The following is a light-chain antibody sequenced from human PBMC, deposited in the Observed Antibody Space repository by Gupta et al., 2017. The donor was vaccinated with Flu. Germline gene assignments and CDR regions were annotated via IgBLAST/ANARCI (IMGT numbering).Light chain of an antibody. V-gene: IGKV1-16*02. Sequence: DIQMTQSPSSLSASVGDSVTITCRASQDITNHLAWFQQVPGKAPKCLIYADSSLQSGVSSKFSGSGSGTDFTLTISSLQPEDFVTYYCQQYKSYPITFGQGTRLEIK. CDR1: QDITNH. J-gene: IGKJ5*01. CDR3: QQYKSYPIT. CDR2: ADS.